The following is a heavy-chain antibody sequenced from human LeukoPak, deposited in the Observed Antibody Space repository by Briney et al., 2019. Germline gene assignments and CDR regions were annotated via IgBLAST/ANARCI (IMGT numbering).Heavy chain of an antibody. CDR1: GYTFASYY. CDR3: ARATGYYDSSGYDFAY. J-gene: IGHJ4*02. V-gene: IGHV1-46*01. CDR2: INPSGGST. Sequence: GASVKVSCKASGYTFASYYMHWVRQAPGQGLEWMGIINPSGGSTSYAQKFQGRVTMTRDTSTSTVYMELSSLRSEDTAVYYCARATGYYDSSGYDFAYWGQGTLVTVSS. D-gene: IGHD3-22*01.